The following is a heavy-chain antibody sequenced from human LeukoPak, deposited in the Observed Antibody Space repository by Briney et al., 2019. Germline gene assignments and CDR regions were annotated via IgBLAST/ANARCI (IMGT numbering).Heavy chain of an antibody. V-gene: IGHV3-9*01. J-gene: IGHJ4*02. CDR1: GFTFDDYA. D-gene: IGHD3-22*01. CDR3: ARARYYYDSSGYYVFDY. Sequence: GGSLRLSCAASGFTFDDYAMHWVRQAPGKGLGWVSGISWNSGSIGYADSVKGRFTISRDNAKNSLYLQMNSLRAEDTALYYCARARYYYDSSGYYVFDYWGQGTLVTVSS. CDR2: ISWNSGSI.